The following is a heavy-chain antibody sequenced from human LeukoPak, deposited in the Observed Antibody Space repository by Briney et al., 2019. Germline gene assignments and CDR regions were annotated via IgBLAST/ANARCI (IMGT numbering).Heavy chain of an antibody. Sequence: PGGSLRLSCAASGFTLSAYDMYWVRQETGRGLEWVSAIGSGGDTHYSDSVKGRFTISRDNAKNSLYLQMNSLRAEDTAVYYCARGSSSYQDYWGQGTLVTVSS. CDR2: IGSGGDT. CDR1: GFTLSAYD. CDR3: ARGSSSYQDY. D-gene: IGHD6-13*01. V-gene: IGHV3-13*01. J-gene: IGHJ4*02.